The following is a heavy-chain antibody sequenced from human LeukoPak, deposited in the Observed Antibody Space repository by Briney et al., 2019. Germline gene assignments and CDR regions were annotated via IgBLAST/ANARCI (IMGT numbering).Heavy chain of an antibody. CDR2: ISSSSSYI. CDR3: ARDQGYSYGQNYYYYGMDV. J-gene: IGHJ6*02. D-gene: IGHD5-18*01. Sequence: PGGSLRLSCAASGFTFSSYWMHWVRQAPGKGLEWVSSISSSSSYIYYADSVKGRFTISRDNAKNSLYLQMNSLRAEDTAVYYCARDQGYSYGQNYYYYGMDVWGQGTTVTVSS. V-gene: IGHV3-21*01. CDR1: GFTFSSYW.